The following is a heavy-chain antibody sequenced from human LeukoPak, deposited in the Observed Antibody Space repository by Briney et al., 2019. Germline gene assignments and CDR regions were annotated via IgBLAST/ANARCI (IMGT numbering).Heavy chain of an antibody. CDR2: ISSSSSYI. CDR3: ARDDGWFGELLYYYYYGMDV. V-gene: IGHV3-21*01. Sequence: PGGSLRLSCAASGFTFSSYSMNWVRQAPGKGLEWVSSISSSSSYIYYADSVKGRFTISRDNAKNSLYLQMNSLRAEDTAVYYCARDDGWFGELLYYYYYGMDVWGQGTTVTVSS. J-gene: IGHJ6*02. D-gene: IGHD3-10*01. CDR1: GFTFSSYS.